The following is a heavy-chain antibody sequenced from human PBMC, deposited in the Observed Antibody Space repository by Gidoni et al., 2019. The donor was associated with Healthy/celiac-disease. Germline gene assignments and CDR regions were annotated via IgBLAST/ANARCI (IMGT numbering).Heavy chain of an antibody. CDR3: AGDRLPAQPKQDSSGNINAFDI. D-gene: IGHD3-22*01. CDR1: GRTFSTSA. Sequence: QVQPVQSGAEVKKPGSSVKVPCKASGRTFSTSAISWVRQAPGQGLEWMGGIIPIFGKANYAQKFQGRVTITAEEYTSTDYMGLSSLRSEDTAVYYCAGDRLPAQPKQDSSGNINAFDIWGQGTMVTVSS. V-gene: IGHV1-69*01. J-gene: IGHJ3*02. CDR2: IIPIFGKA.